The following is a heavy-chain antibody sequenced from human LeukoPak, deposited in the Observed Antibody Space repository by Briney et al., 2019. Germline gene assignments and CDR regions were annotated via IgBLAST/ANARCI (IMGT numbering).Heavy chain of an antibody. D-gene: IGHD3-22*01. CDR1: GFTFSSYA. V-gene: IGHV3-23*01. J-gene: IGHJ3*02. Sequence: GGSLRLSCAASGFTFSSYAMSWVRQAPGKGLEWVSAISGSGGSTYYADSVKGRFTISRDNSKNTLYLQMNSLRDEDTAVYYCAKDLVYDSSGYYTPGAFDIWGQGTMVTVSS. CDR3: AKDLVYDSSGYYTPGAFDI. CDR2: ISGSGGST.